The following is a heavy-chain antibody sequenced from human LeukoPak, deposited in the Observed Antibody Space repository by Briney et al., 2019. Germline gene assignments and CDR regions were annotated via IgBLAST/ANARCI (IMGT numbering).Heavy chain of an antibody. J-gene: IGHJ5*02. CDR1: GYTFTGYY. CDR3: ARALVSPYCSSTSCYQRNNWFDP. V-gene: IGHV1-2*02. D-gene: IGHD2-2*01. Sequence: ASVKVSCKASGYTFTGYYMHWVRQAPGQGLECMGWINPNSGGTNYAQKFQGRVTMTRDTSISTAYMELSRLRSDDTAVYYCARALVSPYCSSTSCYQRNNWFDPWGQGTLVTVSS. CDR2: INPNSGGT.